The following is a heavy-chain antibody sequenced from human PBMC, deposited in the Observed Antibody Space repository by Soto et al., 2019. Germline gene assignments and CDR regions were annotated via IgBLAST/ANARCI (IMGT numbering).Heavy chain of an antibody. D-gene: IGHD3-10*01. V-gene: IGHV5-51*01. CDR3: ARQGSKYGPNFDF. Sequence: EVQLVQSGAEVKKPGESLKISCKGSGYSFTTYWIGWVRKMPGKGLEWMGIIYPYDSDTRYSPSFQGQVTFSAYDSITTAYLQWTSLKASDTAMYYCARQGSKYGPNFDFWGQGTLVNVSP. CDR1: GYSFTTYW. CDR2: IYPYDSDT. J-gene: IGHJ4*02.